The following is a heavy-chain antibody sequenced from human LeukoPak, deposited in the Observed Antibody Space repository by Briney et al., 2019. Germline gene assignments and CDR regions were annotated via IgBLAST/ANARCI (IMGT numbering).Heavy chain of an antibody. CDR3: ARGPSITMVRGGQWYYYMDV. CDR1: GYTFTSYY. Sequence: ASVKVSCKASGYTFTSYYMHWVRQAPGQGLEWMGIINPSGGSTSYAQKFQGRVTMTRDTSTSTVYMELSSLRSEDTAVYYCARGPSITMVRGGQWYYYMDVWGKGTTVTISS. D-gene: IGHD3-10*01. J-gene: IGHJ6*03. CDR2: INPSGGST. V-gene: IGHV1-46*01.